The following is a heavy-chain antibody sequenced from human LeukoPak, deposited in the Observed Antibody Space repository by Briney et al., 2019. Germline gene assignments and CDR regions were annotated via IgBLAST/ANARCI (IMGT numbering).Heavy chain of an antibody. CDR1: GFTFRSYG. CDR3: ARDSPRLSGWLGHFDY. CDR2: ISSDGSSK. V-gene: IGHV3-30*03. D-gene: IGHD6-19*01. J-gene: IGHJ4*02. Sequence: GGSLRLSCAASGFTFRSYGMHWVRQAPGKGLEWVAVISSDGSSKNYADSMKGQFTISRDNSKNTLFLQMNNLRAEDTAVYYCARDSPRLSGWLGHFDYWGQGALVTVSS.